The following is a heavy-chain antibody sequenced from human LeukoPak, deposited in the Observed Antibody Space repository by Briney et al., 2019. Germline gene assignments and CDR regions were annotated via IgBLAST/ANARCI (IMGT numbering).Heavy chain of an antibody. CDR1: GFTFSSYA. D-gene: IGHD4-11*01. CDR2: ISGSGGNT. CDR3: AKGGHYSFFDY. Sequence: GGSLRLSCAASGFTFSSYAMSWVRQAPGKGLEWVSVISGSGGNTYYADSVKGRFTISRDNSKNTLYLQLNSLRAEDTAVYYCAKGGHYSFFDYWGQGTLVTVSS. J-gene: IGHJ4*02. V-gene: IGHV3-23*01.